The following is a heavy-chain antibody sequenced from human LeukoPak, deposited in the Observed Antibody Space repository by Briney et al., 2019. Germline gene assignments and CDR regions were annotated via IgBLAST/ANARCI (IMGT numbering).Heavy chain of an antibody. CDR3: VKDWRDESNCGGDCLQY. J-gene: IGHJ4*02. V-gene: IGHV3-23*01. CDR1: GFTFSAYS. D-gene: IGHD2-21*02. CDR2: ISVSGGGT. Sequence: GGSLRLSCVASGFTFSAYSMTWVRQAPGKVLDWVSSISVSGGGTYYADSVRGRFTISRDNSKNTLYLHMNSLRAEDTAVYYCVKDWRDESNCGGDCLQYWGQGTLVTVSS.